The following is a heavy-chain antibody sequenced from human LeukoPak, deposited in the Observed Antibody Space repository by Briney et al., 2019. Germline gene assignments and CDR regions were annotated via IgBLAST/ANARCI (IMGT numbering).Heavy chain of an antibody. V-gene: IGHV1-69*05. D-gene: IGHD6-6*01. CDR3: ARDPEYSSSSGDGDY. CDR2: IIPIFGTA. CDR1: GGTFSSYA. Sequence: SVKVSCKASGGTFSSYAIGWVRQAPGQGLEWMGGIIPIFGTANYAQKFQGRVTITTDESTSTAYMELSSLRSEDTAVYYCARDPEYSSSSGDGDYWGQGTLVTVSS. J-gene: IGHJ4*02.